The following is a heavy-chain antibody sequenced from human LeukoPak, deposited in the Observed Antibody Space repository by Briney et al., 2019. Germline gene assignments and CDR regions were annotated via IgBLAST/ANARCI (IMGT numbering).Heavy chain of an antibody. J-gene: IGHJ4*02. CDR2: IKPNSGDT. CDR3: ARGDEWELALDF. V-gene: IGHV1-2*02. D-gene: IGHD1-26*01. Sequence: ASVKVSCKPSGYPFSGHYINWVRHAPGQGLEWMGWIKPNSGDTNYAQKFQGRLTMTRDTTISTVYMELNRLTSDDTDVYYCARGDEWELALDFWGQGTLITVSS. CDR1: GYPFSGHY.